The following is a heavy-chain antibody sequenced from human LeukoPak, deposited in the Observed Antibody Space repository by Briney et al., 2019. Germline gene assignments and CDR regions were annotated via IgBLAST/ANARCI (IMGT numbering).Heavy chain of an antibody. J-gene: IGHJ6*02. V-gene: IGHV4-34*01. CDR1: GGSFSGYY. CDR3: ARVQGYCSGGSWYFYYYYGMDV. D-gene: IGHD2-15*01. CDR2: INHSGST. Sequence: SETLSLTCAVYGGSFSGYYWSWIRQPPGKGLEWIGEINHSGSTNYNPSLKSRVTISVDTSKNQFSLKLSSVTAADTAVYYCARVQGYCSGGSWYFYYYYGMDVWGQGTTVTVSS.